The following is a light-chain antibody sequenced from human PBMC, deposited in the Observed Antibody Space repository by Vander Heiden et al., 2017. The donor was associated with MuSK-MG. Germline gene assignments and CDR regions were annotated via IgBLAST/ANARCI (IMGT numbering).Light chain of an antibody. CDR1: SSNLGAGYD. CDR2: GNS. J-gene: IGLJ2*01. CDR3: QSYDSSRSVV. V-gene: IGLV1-40*01. Sequence: QSVLTQPHSVSGAPGQRVTISCTGSSSNLGAGYDVHWYQQPPGTAHNLLIYGNSKRPAGVPDRFSGSKSGTAASLAITGLQAEEEADYYCQSYDSSRSVVFGGGTKLTVL.